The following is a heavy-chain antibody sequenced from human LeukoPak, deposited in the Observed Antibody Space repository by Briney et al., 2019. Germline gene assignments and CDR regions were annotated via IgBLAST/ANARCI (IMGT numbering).Heavy chain of an antibody. Sequence: PGGSLRLSCAASGFTFSNAWMSWVRQAPGRGLEWVGRIKSKTDGGTTDYAAPVKGRFTISRDDSKNTLYLQMNSLYTQDTGVYYCTTVGFAGGYCSSTSCYAEGDYFDYWGKGTLVTVSS. CDR2: IKSKTDGGTT. J-gene: IGHJ4*02. D-gene: IGHD2-2*01. CDR1: GFTFSNAW. V-gene: IGHV3-15*01. CDR3: TTVGFAGGYCSSTSCYAEGDYFDY.